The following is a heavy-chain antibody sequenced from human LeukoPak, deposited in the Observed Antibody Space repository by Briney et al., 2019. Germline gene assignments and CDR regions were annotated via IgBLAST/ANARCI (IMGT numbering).Heavy chain of an antibody. CDR3: ARAVHCGGDCWNYFDY. V-gene: IGHV3-74*01. CDR2: INSDGSST. J-gene: IGHJ4*02. Sequence: PGGSLRLSCAASGFTFSSYWMHWVRQAPGKGLVWVSRINSDGSSTSYADSVKGRFTISRDNAKNTLYLQMNSLRAEDTAVYYCARAVHCGGDCWNYFDYWGQGTLVTVSS. CDR1: GFTFSSYW. D-gene: IGHD2-21*02.